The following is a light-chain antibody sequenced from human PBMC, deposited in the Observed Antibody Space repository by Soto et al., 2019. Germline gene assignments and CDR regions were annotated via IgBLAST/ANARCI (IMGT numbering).Light chain of an antibody. J-gene: IGKJ2*01. CDR3: HQYGSSPYT. CDR1: QSISLNY. Sequence: EIVLTQSPRTLSLSPGERATLSCRASQSISLNYLAWYQQKPGQAPRLLISGASSRATGIPDRFSGGGSGTDFTLTISRLEPEDFAVYYCHQYGSSPYTFGQGTKVETK. V-gene: IGKV3-20*01. CDR2: GAS.